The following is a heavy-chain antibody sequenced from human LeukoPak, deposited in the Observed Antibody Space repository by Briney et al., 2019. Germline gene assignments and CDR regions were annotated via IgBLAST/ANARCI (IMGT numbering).Heavy chain of an antibody. CDR3: ARARYREINYAYAGGFYYMDV. CDR1: GGSISSYY. D-gene: IGHD1-26*01. V-gene: IGHV4-59*01. Sequence: TSETLSLTCTVTGGSISSYYWSWIRQPPGKGLEWIGYIYSSGSTNYNPSLKSRVTISVDTSKNQFSLNVTSVTAADTAVYYCARARYREINYAYAGGFYYMDVWGKGTTVTVSS. CDR2: IYSSGST. J-gene: IGHJ6*03.